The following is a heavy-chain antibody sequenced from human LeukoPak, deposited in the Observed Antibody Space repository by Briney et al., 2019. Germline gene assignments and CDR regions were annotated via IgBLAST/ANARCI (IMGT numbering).Heavy chain of an antibody. CDR2: FYYSGST. J-gene: IGHJ5*02. CDR1: GGSISNHY. V-gene: IGHV4-59*11. CDR3: ARGYYDSSGYSNWFDP. Sequence: PSETLSLTCTVSGGSISNHYWSWIRQPPGKGLEWIGYFYYSGSTTYNPSLKSRVTISEDTSKNQFSLKLSSVTAADTAVYYCARGYYDSSGYSNWFDPWGQGTLVTVSS. D-gene: IGHD3-22*01.